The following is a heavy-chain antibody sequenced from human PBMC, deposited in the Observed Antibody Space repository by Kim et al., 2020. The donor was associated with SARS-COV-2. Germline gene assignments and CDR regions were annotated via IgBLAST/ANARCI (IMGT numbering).Heavy chain of an antibody. J-gene: IGHJ4*02. Sequence: QKFQGRVTITRDTSASTAYMELSSLRSEDTAVYYCASKGTASGYDSYLDYWGQGTLVTVSS. CDR3: ASKGTASGYDSYLDY. D-gene: IGHD5-12*01. V-gene: IGHV1-3*01.